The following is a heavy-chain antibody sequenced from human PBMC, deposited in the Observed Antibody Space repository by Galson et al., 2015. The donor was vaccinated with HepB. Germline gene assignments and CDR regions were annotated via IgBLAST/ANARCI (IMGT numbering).Heavy chain of an antibody. CDR1: GFTFSSYS. J-gene: IGHJ4*02. CDR2: ISSSSSII. V-gene: IGHV3-48*02. D-gene: IGHD3-22*01. Sequence: SLRLSCAASGFTFSSYSMNWVRQAPGKGLEWVSYISSSSSIIYYADSVKGRFTISRDNAKNSLYLQMNSLRDEDTAVYYCARQERKDYYDSSGPLDYWGQGTLVTVSS. CDR3: ARQERKDYYDSSGPLDY.